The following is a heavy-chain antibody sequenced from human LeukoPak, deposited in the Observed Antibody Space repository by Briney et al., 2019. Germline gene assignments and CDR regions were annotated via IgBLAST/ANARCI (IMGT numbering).Heavy chain of an antibody. CDR2: ISSSSSYI. J-gene: IGHJ4*02. V-gene: IGHV3-21*01. CDR1: GFTFNNYA. Sequence: PGGSLRLSCITSGFTFNNYAMTWVRQAPGKGLEWVSSISSSSSYIYYADSVKGRFTISRDNAKNSLYLQMNSLRAEDTAVYYCARKLRYFDWLSDYRYYFDYWGQGTLVTVSS. CDR3: ARKLRYFDWLSDYRYYFDY. D-gene: IGHD3-9*01.